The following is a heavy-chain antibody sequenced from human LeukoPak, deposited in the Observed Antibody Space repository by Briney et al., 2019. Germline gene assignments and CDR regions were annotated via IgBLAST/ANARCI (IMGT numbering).Heavy chain of an antibody. V-gene: IGHV6-1*01. J-gene: IGHJ4*02. D-gene: IGHD5-24*01. Sequence: SSQTLSLTCAISGDGVSRTNIAWNWIRQSPSRGLEWLGRTYYRSKWYNDYAVSVQSRIIISPDTSKNQFSLQLNSVTPEDTAVYYCARGIGWPYFDYWGQGTLVTVSS. CDR1: GDGVSRTNIA. CDR3: ARGIGWPYFDY. CDR2: TYYRSKWYN.